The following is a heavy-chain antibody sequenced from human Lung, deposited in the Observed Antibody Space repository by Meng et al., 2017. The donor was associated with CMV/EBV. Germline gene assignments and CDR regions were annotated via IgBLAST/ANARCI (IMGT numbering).Heavy chain of an antibody. CDR2: INTDGSFT. Sequence: EVQLVVSXXGFFQXGGSLRLSCEDSGFTFSKYWFHWVRQVPGEGLVWVSRINTDGSFTSYADSVKGRFTISRDNAKNTLYLHMHTLRVDDSAVYYCGRDLTGERDQWGQGTLVTVSS. CDR1: GFTFSKYW. J-gene: IGHJ4*02. CDR3: GRDLTGERDQ. V-gene: IGHV3-74*03. D-gene: IGHD7-27*01.